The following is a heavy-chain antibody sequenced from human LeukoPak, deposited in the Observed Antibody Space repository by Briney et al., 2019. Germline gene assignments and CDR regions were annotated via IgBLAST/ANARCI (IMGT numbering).Heavy chain of an antibody. CDR3: ASGRTSGWYYFDY. D-gene: IGHD6-19*01. CDR1: GGSISSYY. V-gene: IGHV4-59*01. CDR2: IYYSGST. Sequence: PSETLSLTCTVSGGSISSYYWSWIRRPPGKGLEWIGYIYYSGSTNYNPSLKSRVTISVDTSKNQFSLKLSSVTAADTAVYYCASGRTSGWYYFDYWGQGTLVTVSS. J-gene: IGHJ4*02.